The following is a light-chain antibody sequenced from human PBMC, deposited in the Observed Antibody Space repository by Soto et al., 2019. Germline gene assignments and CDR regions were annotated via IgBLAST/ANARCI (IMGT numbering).Light chain of an antibody. CDR3: LEYSTWPPLYT. V-gene: IGKV3-15*01. CDR1: QSVSSY. CDR2: DAS. Sequence: EIVMTQSPATLSVSLGETVTLSCRASQSVSSYLAWYQHKPGQAPSLLISDASTRATDIPDRFSGSGSGTDFTLTSSSLPSTDLAVYYCLEYSTWPPLYTFGQGSKLEIK. J-gene: IGKJ2*01.